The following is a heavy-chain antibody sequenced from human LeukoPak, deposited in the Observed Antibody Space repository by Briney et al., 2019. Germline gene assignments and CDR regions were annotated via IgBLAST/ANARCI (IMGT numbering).Heavy chain of an antibody. D-gene: IGHD5-12*01. CDR3: ARGSDYEKGDAFDI. CDR2: IYYSGST. Sequence: SETLSLTCTVSGGSISSYYWSWIRQPPGKGLEWIGYIYYSGSTNYNPSLKGRVTISVDTSKNQFSLKLSSVTAADTAVYYCARGSDYEKGDAFDIWGQGTMVTVSS. J-gene: IGHJ3*02. V-gene: IGHV4-59*01. CDR1: GGSISSYY.